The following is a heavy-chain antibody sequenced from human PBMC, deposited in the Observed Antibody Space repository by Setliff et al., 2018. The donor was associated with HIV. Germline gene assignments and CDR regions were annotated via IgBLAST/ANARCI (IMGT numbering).Heavy chain of an antibody. D-gene: IGHD6-13*01. CDR3: ARRYRSSWHFDN. V-gene: IGHV4-59*08. CDR2: IHFSGNT. J-gene: IGHJ4*02. CDR1: GSSISHH. Sequence: SETLSLTCTVSGSSISHHWSWIRQAPGKGLEWIGYIHFSGNTDYNPSLKSRVTMSVDMSKNQLSLKMNSVTAADTAVYYCARRYRSSWHFDNWGQGTLVTVS.